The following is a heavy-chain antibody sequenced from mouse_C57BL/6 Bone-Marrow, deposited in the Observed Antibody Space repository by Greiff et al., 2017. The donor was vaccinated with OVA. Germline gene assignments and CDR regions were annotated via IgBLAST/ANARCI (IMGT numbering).Heavy chain of an antibody. J-gene: IGHJ1*03. D-gene: IGHD1-1*01. CDR3: ARGQLRWYFDV. Sequence: VQLKQSGPVLVKPGASVKMSCKASGYTFTDYYMNWVKQSHGKSLEWIGVINPYNGGTSYNQKFKGKATLTVDKSSSTAYMERNSLTSEDSAVYYCARGQLRWYFDVWGTGTTVTVSS. CDR2: INPYNGGT. CDR1: GYTFTDYY. V-gene: IGHV1-19*01.